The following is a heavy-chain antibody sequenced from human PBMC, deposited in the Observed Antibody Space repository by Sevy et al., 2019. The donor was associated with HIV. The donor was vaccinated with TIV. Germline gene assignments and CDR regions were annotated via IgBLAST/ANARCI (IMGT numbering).Heavy chain of an antibody. V-gene: IGHV3-49*03. D-gene: IGHD3-22*01. CDR1: GFTFGDYA. Sequence: GGSLRLSCTASGFTFGDYAMSWFRQAPGKELEWVGFIRSKAYGGTTEYAASVKGRFTISRDDSKSIAYLQMNSLKTEDTAVYYCTRGGADYYDSRDLNDYWGQGTLVTVSS. CDR3: TRGGADYYDSRDLNDY. CDR2: IRSKAYGGTT. J-gene: IGHJ4*02.